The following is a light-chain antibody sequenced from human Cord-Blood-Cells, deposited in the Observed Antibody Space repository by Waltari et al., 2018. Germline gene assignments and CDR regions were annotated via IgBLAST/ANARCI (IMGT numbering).Light chain of an antibody. CDR1: QSVSSN. CDR2: GAS. Sequence: EIVMTQSPATLSVSPGERATLPCRASQSVSSNLAWYQQKPDQAPRLLIYGASTRATGIPARFSGSGSGTEFTLTISSLQSEDFAVYYCQQYNNWPLTFGGGTKVEIK. V-gene: IGKV3-15*01. J-gene: IGKJ4*01. CDR3: QQYNNWPLT.